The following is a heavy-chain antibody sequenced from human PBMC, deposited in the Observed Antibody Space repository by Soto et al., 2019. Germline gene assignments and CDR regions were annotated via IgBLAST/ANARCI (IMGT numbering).Heavy chain of an antibody. J-gene: IGHJ4*02. V-gene: IGHV1-3*01. D-gene: IGHD6-13*01. CDR3: ARSPPARGIAAAGTTSIFDY. CDR1: GYTFTSDA. CDR2: INAGNGNT. Sequence: ASVKGSCKASGYTFTSDARRWVRQAPGQRLEWMGWINAGNGNTKYSQKFQGRVTITRDTSASTAYMELSSLRSEDTAVYYCARSPPARGIAAAGTTSIFDYWGQGTLVTVSS.